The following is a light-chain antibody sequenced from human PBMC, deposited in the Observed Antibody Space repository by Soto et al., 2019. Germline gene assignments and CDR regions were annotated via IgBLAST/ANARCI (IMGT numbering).Light chain of an antibody. J-gene: IGKJ2*01. CDR2: GAS. CDR1: QSVSSNH. CDR3: QQAGGSTYT. Sequence: EIVLTQSPGSLSLSPRERATLSCRASQSVSSNHLAWYQQKPGQAPRLLIYGASRKAAGIPDRFSGSGSGTDFTLTISRLEPEDFAVYYCQQAGGSTYTFGQGTKVEIK. V-gene: IGKV3-20*01.